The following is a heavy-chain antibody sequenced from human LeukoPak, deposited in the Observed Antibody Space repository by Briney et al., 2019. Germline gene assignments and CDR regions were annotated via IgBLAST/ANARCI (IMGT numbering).Heavy chain of an antibody. CDR1: GFSFSSYW. Sequence: GGSLRLSCAASGFSFSSYWMHWVRRVPGKGLVWVSRINGDGRNTNYADSVKGRFTVSRDNAKNMLYLQMNSLRAEDTAMYYCARVRGESPRWFDPWGQGTLVTVSS. J-gene: IGHJ5*02. D-gene: IGHD3-10*01. CDR2: INGDGRNT. V-gene: IGHV3-74*01. CDR3: ARVRGESPRWFDP.